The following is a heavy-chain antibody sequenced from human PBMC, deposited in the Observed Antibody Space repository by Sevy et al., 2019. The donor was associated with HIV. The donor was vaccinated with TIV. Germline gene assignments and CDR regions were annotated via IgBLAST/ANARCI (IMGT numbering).Heavy chain of an antibody. CDR3: TKGRIPSIGTLGPFDS. CDR2: KTGSAGVT. CDR1: GFSLSNYA. Sequence: GGSLRLSCAASGFSLSNYAMSWVRQAPGKGLEWISTKTGSAGVTYYADSVKGRFTISRDNSKNTLFLQMNSLRAEDTALYYCTKGRIPSIGTLGPFDSWGQGTLVTASS. D-gene: IGHD6-6*01. V-gene: IGHV3-23*01. J-gene: IGHJ4*02.